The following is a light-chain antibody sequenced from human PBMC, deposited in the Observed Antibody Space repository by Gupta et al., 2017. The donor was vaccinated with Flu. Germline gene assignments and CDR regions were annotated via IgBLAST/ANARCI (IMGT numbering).Light chain of an antibody. V-gene: IGLV2-14*03. Sequence: SALTQPASVSGSPGLSMTISCPGTSSDVGDSKNVSWYQQHPGKAPKLMIYDVSYRPSGVSNRFSGSKSGNTASLTISGLQAEDEADYYCSSYTSSNTLQVIFGGGTRLTVL. CDR2: DVS. J-gene: IGLJ2*01. CDR3: SSYTSSNTLQVI. CDR1: SSDVGDSKN.